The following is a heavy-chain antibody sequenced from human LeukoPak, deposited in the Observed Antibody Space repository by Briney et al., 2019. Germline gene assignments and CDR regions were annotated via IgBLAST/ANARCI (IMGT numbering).Heavy chain of an antibody. CDR1: GYIFTSYW. CDR3: ARRGGPFCMDV. V-gene: IGHV5-51*01. Sequence: GESLNISRKGSGYIFTSYWIGWVRQMPGKGPEWMGIIYPGDSDTRYSPSFQGQVTISADKSISAAYLQWSSLKASDTAMYYCARRGGPFCMDVWGQGTTVTVSS. CDR2: IYPGDSDT. D-gene: IGHD1-26*01. J-gene: IGHJ6*02.